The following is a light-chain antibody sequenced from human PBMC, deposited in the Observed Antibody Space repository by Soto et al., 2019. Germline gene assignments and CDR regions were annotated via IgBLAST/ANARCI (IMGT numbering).Light chain of an antibody. CDR2: DAS. CDR1: QNINNW. J-gene: IGKJ2*01. Sequence: DIQMTQSPSTLSASVGDRVTITCRASQNINNWLAWFQQKPGEAPKLLIYDASTLESGVPSRFSGSGSGTEFTLTISSLXPDDYATYSCQHYNVYYMYTFGQGTKVDIK. CDR3: QHYNVYYMYT. V-gene: IGKV1-5*01.